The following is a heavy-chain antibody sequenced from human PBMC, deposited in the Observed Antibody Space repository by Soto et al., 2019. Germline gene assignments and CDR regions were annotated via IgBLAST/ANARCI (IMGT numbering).Heavy chain of an antibody. CDR1: GGSISSYY. V-gene: IGHV4-59*01. Sequence: SETLSLTCTVSGGSISSYYWSWIRQPPGKGLEWIGYIYYSGSTNYNPSLKSRVTISVDTSENQFSLKLSSVTAADTAVYYCASGYGDSARYDYWGQGTLVTVSS. J-gene: IGHJ4*02. CDR2: IYYSGST. CDR3: ASGYGDSARYDY. D-gene: IGHD4-17*01.